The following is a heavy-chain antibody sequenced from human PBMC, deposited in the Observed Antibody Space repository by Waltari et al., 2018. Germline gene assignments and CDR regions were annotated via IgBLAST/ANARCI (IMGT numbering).Heavy chain of an antibody. CDR1: GYSFTSYW. J-gene: IGHJ4*02. D-gene: IGHD3-22*01. V-gene: IGHV5-51*01. CDR2: IYPGDSDT. Sequence: EVQLVQSGAEVKKPGESLKISCKGSGYSFTSYWIGWVRQMPGKGLEWVGFIYPGDSDTRYSPSFQGQVTISADKSISTAYLQWSSLKASDTAMYYCASSPYYDSSGYPRAIDYWGQGTLVTVSS. CDR3: ASSPYYDSSGYPRAIDY.